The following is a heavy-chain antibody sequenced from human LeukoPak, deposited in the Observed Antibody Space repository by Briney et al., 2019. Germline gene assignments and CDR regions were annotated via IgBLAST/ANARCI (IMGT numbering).Heavy chain of an antibody. J-gene: IGHJ4*02. Sequence: PSETLSLTCTVSGGSISSSSYYWSWIRQPPGKGLEWIGYIYYSGSTYYNPSLKSRVTISVDTSKNQSSLKLSSVTAADTAVYYCARVVGFGELYDYWGQGTLVTVSS. V-gene: IGHV4-30-4*08. CDR3: ARVVGFGELYDY. D-gene: IGHD3-10*01. CDR2: IYYSGST. CDR1: GGSISSSSYY.